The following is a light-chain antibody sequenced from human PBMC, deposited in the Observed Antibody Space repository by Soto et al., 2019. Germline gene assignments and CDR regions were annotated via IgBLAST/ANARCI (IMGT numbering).Light chain of an antibody. CDR3: QEYYSCPPS. V-gene: IGKV1D-8*01. Sequence: ISTTPYTSLIFAYKGERVTISFRMSQGISSYLAWYQQKPGKAPELLIYATSTLQSGVPSRFSGSGSGTDFTLTISCLQSEDFATYYCQEYYSCPPSFGPGTKVDVK. J-gene: IGKJ3*01. CDR1: QGISSY. CDR2: ATS.